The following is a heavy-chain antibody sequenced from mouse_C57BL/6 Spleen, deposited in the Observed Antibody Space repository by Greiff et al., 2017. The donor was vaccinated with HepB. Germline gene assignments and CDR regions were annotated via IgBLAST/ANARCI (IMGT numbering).Heavy chain of an antibody. Sequence: VQLQQSGPELVKPGASVKISCKASGYTFTDYYMNWVKQSHGKSLEWIGDINPNNGGTSYNQKFKGKATLTVDKSSSTAYMELRSLTSEDSAVYYCARETTGLMDYWGQGTSVTVSS. CDR3: ARETTGLMDY. D-gene: IGHD1-1*01. CDR2: INPNNGGT. J-gene: IGHJ4*01. CDR1: GYTFTDYY. V-gene: IGHV1-26*01.